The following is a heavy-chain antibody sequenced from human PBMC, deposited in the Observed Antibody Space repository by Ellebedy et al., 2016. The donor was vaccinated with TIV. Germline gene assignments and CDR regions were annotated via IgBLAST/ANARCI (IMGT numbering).Heavy chain of an antibody. V-gene: IGHV4-61*01. Sequence: MPSETLSLTCTVSGDSVSRGSYYWSWIRQPPGKGLEWIGYINYSGSTNHNPSLRSRVTISLDMSKNQLSLKVSSVTAADTAVYYFATGTAAAGSAYWGQGTLVTVSS. D-gene: IGHD6-13*01. CDR3: ATGTAAAGSAY. CDR1: GDSVSRGSYY. CDR2: INYSGST. J-gene: IGHJ4*02.